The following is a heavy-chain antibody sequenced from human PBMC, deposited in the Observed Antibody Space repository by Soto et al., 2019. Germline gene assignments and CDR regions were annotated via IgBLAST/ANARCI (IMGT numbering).Heavy chain of an antibody. CDR3: ARIKAMVPGLDV. CDR1: GGSISSYY. Sequence: QVQLQESGPGLVKPSETLSLTCTVSGGSISSYYWSWIRQPPGKGLEWIGYIYYSGSTNYNPSLKSRVTISVDTSKNQFSLKLSSVTAADTAVYYCARIKAMVPGLDVWGQGTTVTVSS. J-gene: IGHJ6*02. D-gene: IGHD3-10*01. CDR2: IYYSGST. V-gene: IGHV4-59*01.